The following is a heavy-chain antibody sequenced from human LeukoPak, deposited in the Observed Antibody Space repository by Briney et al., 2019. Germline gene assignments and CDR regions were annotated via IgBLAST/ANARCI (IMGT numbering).Heavy chain of an antibody. CDR3: ARDGAPYQEGWFDP. D-gene: IGHD2-2*01. CDR2: IYYSGST. J-gene: IGHJ5*02. CDR1: GGSISSGGDY. V-gene: IGHV4-31*03. Sequence: SQTLSLTCTVSGGSISSGGDYWTWIRQHPGKGLEWIGYIYYSGSTYYNPSLKSRVSIPVDTSKSQFSLKLSSVTAADTAVYYCARDGAPYQEGWFDPWGQGTLVTVSS.